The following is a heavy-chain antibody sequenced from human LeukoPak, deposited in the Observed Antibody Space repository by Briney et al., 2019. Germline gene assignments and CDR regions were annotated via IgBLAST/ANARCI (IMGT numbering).Heavy chain of an antibody. CDR1: GFTFSSYS. J-gene: IGHJ4*02. CDR3: ASGTIVGARGADN. Sequence: GGSLRLSCAASGFTFSSYSMTWVRQAPGKALEWVSSISGNSFHIYYADSVKGRFTISRDNAYTSLYLQLNSLRAEDTAVYYCASGTIVGARGADNWGQGTLVTVSS. D-gene: IGHD1-26*01. CDR2: ISGNSFHI. V-gene: IGHV3-21*01.